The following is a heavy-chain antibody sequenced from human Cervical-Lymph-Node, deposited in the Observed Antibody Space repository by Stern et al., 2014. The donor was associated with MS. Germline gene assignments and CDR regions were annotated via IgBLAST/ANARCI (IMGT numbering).Heavy chain of an antibody. V-gene: IGHV5-51*01. Sequence: EVQLVESGAEVKKPGQSLTISCKGSGYSFTDYWIGWVRQMPGKGLEWMGSIYPGDSDTTYSTSIEGQVTISPDKSSSTASLQWSSLKASDTAIYYCARGIWSFDLWGQGTLVTVSS. CDR2: IYPGDSDT. CDR3: ARGIWSFDL. J-gene: IGHJ4*02. CDR1: GYSFTDYW. D-gene: IGHD2-15*01.